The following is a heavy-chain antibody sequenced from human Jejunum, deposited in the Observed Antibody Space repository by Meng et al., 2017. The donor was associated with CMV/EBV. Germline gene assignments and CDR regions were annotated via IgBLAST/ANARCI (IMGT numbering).Heavy chain of an antibody. V-gene: IGHV3-23*01. D-gene: IGHD3-16*01. CDR2: IGGRGTDT. CDR3: AKGGASNWYFDL. Sequence: CAASGVTFCSYGMSWVRQAPGKGLEWVSAIGGRGTDTYYADSVKGRFTISRDNSKNTLFLQMNSLRADDTAVYYCAKGGASNWYFDLWGRGTLVTVSS. J-gene: IGHJ2*01. CDR1: GVTFCSYG.